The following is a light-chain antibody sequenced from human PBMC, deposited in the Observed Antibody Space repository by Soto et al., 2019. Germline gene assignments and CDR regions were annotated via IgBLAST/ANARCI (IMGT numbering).Light chain of an antibody. CDR1: QSVNQK. CDR3: QQFNNWPHT. CDR2: VAS. V-gene: IGKV3-15*01. J-gene: IGKJ5*01. Sequence: EIVLKQSPATLSVSPGERATLSCRASQSVNQKLCWYQQKPGQAPRLLIYVASYRATGIPARFSGSGSGTEYTLTISNLQAEDFAVYYCQQFNNWPHTFGQGTRLEIK.